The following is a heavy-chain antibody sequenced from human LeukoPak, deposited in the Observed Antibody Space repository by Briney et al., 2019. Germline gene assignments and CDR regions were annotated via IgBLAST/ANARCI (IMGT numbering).Heavy chain of an antibody. V-gene: IGHV4-39*01. J-gene: IGHJ6*03. CDR1: GGSISSSSYY. D-gene: IGHD5-12*01. CDR3: ASFFSGTLKYYYYMDV. CDR2: IYYSGST. Sequence: SETLSLTCTVSGGSISSSSYYWGWIRQPPGKGLEWIGSIYYSGSTYYNPSLKSRVTISVGTSKNQFPLKLSSVTAADTAVYYCASFFSGTLKYYYYMDVWGKGTTVTVSS.